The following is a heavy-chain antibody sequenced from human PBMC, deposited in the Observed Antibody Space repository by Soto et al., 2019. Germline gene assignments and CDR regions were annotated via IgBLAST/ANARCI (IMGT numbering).Heavy chain of an antibody. J-gene: IGHJ4*02. CDR2: ISGSGENT. D-gene: IGHD1-26*01. CDR1: GIIFSSYV. Sequence: EVQLLQSGGGLGQPGGSLRLSCSASGIIFSSYVMSWVRQAPGKGLGWVSGISGSGENTYYADSVKGRFTISRDNSKSTLYLQMNSLRADDTAVYYCTKQGGAYYYSDYWGQGTLVTVSS. CDR3: TKQGGAYYYSDY. V-gene: IGHV3-23*01.